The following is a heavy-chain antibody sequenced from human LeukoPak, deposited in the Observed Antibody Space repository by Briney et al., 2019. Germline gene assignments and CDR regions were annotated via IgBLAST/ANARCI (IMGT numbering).Heavy chain of an antibody. D-gene: IGHD6-19*01. J-gene: IGHJ4*02. CDR2: INPNSGGT. CDR3: ARQQAVPGPGIDY. Sequence: ASVKVSCKASGYTFTGYYMHWVRQAPGQGLEWMGWINPNSGGTNYAQKFQGRVTMTRDTSISTAYMELSRPRSDDTAVYYCARQQAVPGPGIDYWGQGTVVIVSS. CDR1: GYTFTGYY. V-gene: IGHV1-2*02.